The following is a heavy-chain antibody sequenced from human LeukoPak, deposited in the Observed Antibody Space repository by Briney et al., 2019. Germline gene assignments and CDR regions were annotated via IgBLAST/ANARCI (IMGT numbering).Heavy chain of an antibody. D-gene: IGHD1-1*01. CDR3: TREGTGTPLSYYYYMDV. Sequence: ASVKVSCKASGYTFTGYYMHWVRQAPGQGLEWMGWINPNSGGTNYAQKFQGRVTMTRDTSISTAYMELSRLRSDDTAVYYCTREGTGTPLSYYYYMDVWGKGTTVTVSS. CDR2: INPNSGGT. V-gene: IGHV1-2*02. CDR1: GYTFTGYY. J-gene: IGHJ6*03.